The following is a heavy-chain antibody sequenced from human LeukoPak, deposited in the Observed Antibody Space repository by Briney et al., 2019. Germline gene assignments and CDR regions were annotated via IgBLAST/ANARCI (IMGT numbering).Heavy chain of an antibody. CDR2: IKPDGSEK. J-gene: IGHJ6*02. V-gene: IGHV3-7*02. CDR1: GFTFSRYW. CDR3: ASLGSCSSTSCYERNRAYYYYYGMDV. Sequence: GGSLRLSCAASGFTFSRYWMSWVRQAPGKGLQWVANIKPDGSEKYYVDSVKGRFTISRDNAKNSLYLQMNSLRAEDTAVYYCASLGSCSSTSCYERNRAYYYYYGMDVWGQGTTVTVSS. D-gene: IGHD2-2*01.